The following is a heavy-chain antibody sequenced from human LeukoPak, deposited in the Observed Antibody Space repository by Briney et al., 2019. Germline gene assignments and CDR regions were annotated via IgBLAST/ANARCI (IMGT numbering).Heavy chain of an antibody. J-gene: IGHJ3*02. CDR2: TNSDGSST. CDR3: ARDLDSSGYYSLDAFDI. V-gene: IGHV3-74*01. D-gene: IGHD3-22*01. Sequence: PGGSLRLSCEASGFTFRSYWMHWVRQAPGKGLVWVSRTNSDGSSTSYADSVKGRFTVSRDNAKNTLYLQMNSLRADDTAVYYCARDLDSSGYYSLDAFDIWGQGTMVTVSS. CDR1: GFTFRSYW.